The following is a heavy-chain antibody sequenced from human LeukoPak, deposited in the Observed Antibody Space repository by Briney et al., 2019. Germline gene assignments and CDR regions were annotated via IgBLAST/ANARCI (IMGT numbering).Heavy chain of an antibody. V-gene: IGHV3-11*01. CDR3: ARVPTTVTYTDY. CDR2: ISTTGSTK. Sequence: PGGSLRLSCAASGFTFSDYYTSWIRQAPGKGLEGVAYISTTGSTKYYADSVKGRFTISRDNAKNSLYLQTNSLRAEDTAVYYCARVPTTVTYTDYWGQGTLVIVSS. J-gene: IGHJ4*02. D-gene: IGHD4-17*01. CDR1: GFTFSDYY.